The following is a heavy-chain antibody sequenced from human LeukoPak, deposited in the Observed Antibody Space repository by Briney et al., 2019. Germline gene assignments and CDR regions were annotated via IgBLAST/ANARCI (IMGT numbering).Heavy chain of an antibody. CDR2: ISSNSRNI. Sequence: GGSLRLSCAASGFTFSSYSMNWVRQAPGKGLEWVSSISSNSRNIYYADSVKGRFTISRDNAKNSLYLQMNSLRAEDTAVYYCARDRVVAATHPPVAGAFDIWGQGTMVTVSS. CDR1: GFTFSSYS. J-gene: IGHJ3*02. CDR3: ARDRVVAATHPPVAGAFDI. V-gene: IGHV3-21*01. D-gene: IGHD2-15*01.